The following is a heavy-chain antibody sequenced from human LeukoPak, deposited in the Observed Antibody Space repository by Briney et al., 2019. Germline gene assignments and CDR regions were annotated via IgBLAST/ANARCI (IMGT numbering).Heavy chain of an antibody. Sequence: ASVKVSCKASGYTFTDYYMHWVRQAPGQGLEWMGWINPNTGGTNYAQRFQGRVTMTRDTSISTAYRELSRLTSDDTAAYYCARGRWAPYGSGSYCNYWGQGTLVTVSS. CDR1: GYTFTDYY. V-gene: IGHV1-2*02. CDR3: ARGRWAPYGSGSYCNY. D-gene: IGHD3-10*01. J-gene: IGHJ4*02. CDR2: INPNTGGT.